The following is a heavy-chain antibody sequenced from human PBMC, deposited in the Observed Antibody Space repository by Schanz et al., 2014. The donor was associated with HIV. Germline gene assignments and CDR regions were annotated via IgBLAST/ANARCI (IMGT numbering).Heavy chain of an antibody. J-gene: IGHJ5*01. CDR1: GFIFSSYA. V-gene: IGHV3-23*01. D-gene: IGHD3-10*01. CDR2: ISGSGDST. CDR3: AKDLRANYYGPQVDWFDS. Sequence: EVQLLESGGGLVQPGGSLRLSCAASGFIFSSYAMSWVRQAPGKGLEWVSAISGSGDSTYYADSVKGRFTISGDNSKSTLYLQMNSLRAEDTAVYYCAKDLRANYYGPQVDWFDSWGQGTRVTVTS.